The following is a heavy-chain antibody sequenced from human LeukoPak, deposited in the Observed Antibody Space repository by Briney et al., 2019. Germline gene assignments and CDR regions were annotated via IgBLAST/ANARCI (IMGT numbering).Heavy chain of an antibody. J-gene: IGHJ4*02. V-gene: IGHV3-73*01. CDR3: TRHDYGGNPALDY. CDR1: GFTFSGSA. D-gene: IGHD4-23*01. CDR2: IRSKANSYVT. Sequence: PGGSLRLSCAASGFTFSGSAMHWVRQASGKGLEWVGRIRSKANSYVTAYAASVKGRFTISRDDSKNTAYLQMNSLKTEDTAVYYCTRHDYGGNPALDYWGQGTLVTVSS.